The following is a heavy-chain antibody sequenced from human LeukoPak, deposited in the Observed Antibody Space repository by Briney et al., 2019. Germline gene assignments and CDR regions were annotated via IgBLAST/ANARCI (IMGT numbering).Heavy chain of an antibody. CDR2: IYYGGIT. D-gene: IGHD1-14*01. V-gene: IGHV4-59*01. Sequence: PSETLSLTCTVSGDSNGSNYWSWIRQPPGKGLEWIGYIYYGGITNYNPSLKSRVTISLDTSKNQFSLRLTSVTAADTAIYYCARPSPEYYYGMDVWGQGTTVTVSS. CDR3: ARPSPEYYYGMDV. J-gene: IGHJ6*02. CDR1: GDSNGSNY.